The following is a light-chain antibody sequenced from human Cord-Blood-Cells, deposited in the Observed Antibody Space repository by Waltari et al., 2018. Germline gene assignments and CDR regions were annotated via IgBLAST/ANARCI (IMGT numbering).Light chain of an antibody. V-gene: IGKV1-17*01. Sequence: DIQMTQSPSSLSASVRDRVTITCRASQGIRNELGWYQQKPGKALKSLIYAASSLQSGVPSRFSGSGSGTEFTLTISSLQPEDFATYYCLQHNSYPWTFGQGTKVEIK. CDR1: QGIRNE. J-gene: IGKJ1*01. CDR2: AAS. CDR3: LQHNSYPWT.